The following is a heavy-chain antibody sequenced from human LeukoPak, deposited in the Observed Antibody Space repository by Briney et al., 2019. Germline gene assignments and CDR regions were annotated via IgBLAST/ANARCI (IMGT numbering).Heavy chain of an antibody. J-gene: IGHJ6*02. Sequence: GGSLRLSCAASGFTFSTNWMSWVRQAPGKGLEWVANIRTDGGEIYYVDSVKGRFTISRDNAKNSLYLQMNSLRAEDTAVYYCTRDLMDYDVSTGLHHYYMDVWGQGTTVTVSS. CDR1: GFTFSTNW. D-gene: IGHD3-9*01. CDR2: IRTDGGEI. CDR3: TRDLMDYDVSTGLHHYYMDV. V-gene: IGHV3-7*01.